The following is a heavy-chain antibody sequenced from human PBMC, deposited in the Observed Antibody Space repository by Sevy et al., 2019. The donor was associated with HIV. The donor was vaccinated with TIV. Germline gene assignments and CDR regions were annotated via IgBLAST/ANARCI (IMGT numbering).Heavy chain of an antibody. J-gene: IGHJ4*01. CDR2: ISYEGTET. CDR3: ARDAGNSVKWYPLY. V-gene: IGHV3-30-3*01. Sequence: GGSLRLSCAASGFAFSTDAMHWVHQAPGKELEWVAVISYEGTETFYAASVEGRFTISRDNSKNMLSLQINSLRPEDTAVYYCARDAGNSVKWYPLYWGHGTLVTVSS. D-gene: IGHD2-2*01. CDR1: GFAFSTDA.